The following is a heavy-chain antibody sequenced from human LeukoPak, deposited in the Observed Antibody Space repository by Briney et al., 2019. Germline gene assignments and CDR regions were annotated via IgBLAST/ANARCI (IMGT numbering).Heavy chain of an antibody. V-gene: IGHV4-34*01. CDR2: INHSGST. Sequence: SETPSLTCAVYGGSFSGYYWSWIRQPPGKGLEWIGEINHSGSTNYNPSLKSRVTISVDTSKNQFSLMLSSVTAADTAVYYCARRDIVVVPAAIVYYYYYYMDVWGKGTTVTISS. CDR3: ARRDIVVVPAAIVYYYYYYMDV. D-gene: IGHD2-2*01. J-gene: IGHJ6*03. CDR1: GGSFSGYY.